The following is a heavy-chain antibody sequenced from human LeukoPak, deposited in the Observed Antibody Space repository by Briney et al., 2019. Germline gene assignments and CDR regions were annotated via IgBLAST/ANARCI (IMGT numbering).Heavy chain of an antibody. Sequence: WMRQXPXQXREWMGWISAFNGNTNYAHKVQGRVTMTTDTSTSTAYMELRSLRSDDTALYYCARVSGITGTQSDYWGQGTLVTVSS. D-gene: IGHD1-7*01. J-gene: IGHJ4*02. CDR2: ISAFNGNT. V-gene: IGHV1-18*01. CDR3: ARVSGITGTQSDY.